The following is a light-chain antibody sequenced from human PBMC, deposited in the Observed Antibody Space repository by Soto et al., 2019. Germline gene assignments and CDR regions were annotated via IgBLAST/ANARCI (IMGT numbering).Light chain of an antibody. V-gene: IGLV2-14*01. J-gene: IGLJ3*02. CDR3: SSYTNSNTWV. CDR1: SSDVGGRDY. CDR2: EVN. Sequence: QSVLTQPASVSGSPGQSITISCTGTSSDVGGRDYVSWYQQHPSKAPKLMIYEVNQWPSGVSSRFSGSKSGNTASLTISGLQAEDEADYYCSSYTNSNTWVFGGGTKLTVL.